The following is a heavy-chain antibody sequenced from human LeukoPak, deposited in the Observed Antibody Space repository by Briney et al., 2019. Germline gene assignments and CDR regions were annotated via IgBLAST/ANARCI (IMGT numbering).Heavy chain of an antibody. D-gene: IGHD3-3*01. J-gene: IGHJ4*02. CDR2: LKSNPDGGTA. V-gene: IGHV3-15*01. CDR3: TTLAHDVHY. Sequence: KSGGSLRLSCGASGFIFRNAWMTWVSQAPGKGLEWVGRLKSNPDGGTADYAAPVKGRFTISRDDSRNTLYLQVNNLKLEDTAVYYCTTLAHDVHYWGQGTLVTVSS. CDR1: GFIFRNAW.